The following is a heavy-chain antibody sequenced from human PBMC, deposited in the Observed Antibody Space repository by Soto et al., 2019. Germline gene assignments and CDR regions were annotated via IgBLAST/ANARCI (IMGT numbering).Heavy chain of an antibody. Sequence: ETLSLTCAVYGGSFSGYYWSWIRQPPGKGLEWIGEINHSGSTNYNPSLKSRVTISVDTSKNQFSLKLSSVTAADTAVYYCXRGRXXYGSGXLWRNLYDYWGQGTLVTVSS. CDR2: INHSGST. V-gene: IGHV4-34*01. D-gene: IGHD3-10*01. J-gene: IGHJ4*02. CDR3: XRGRXXYGSGXLWRNLYDY. CDR1: GGSFSGYY.